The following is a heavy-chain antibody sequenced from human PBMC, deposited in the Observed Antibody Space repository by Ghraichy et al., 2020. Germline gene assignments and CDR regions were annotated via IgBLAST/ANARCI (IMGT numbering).Heavy chain of an antibody. CDR1: GFAFSRYN. V-gene: IGHV3-48*04. J-gene: IGHJ4*02. D-gene: IGHD3-16*02. Sequence: LSLTCAASGFAFSRYNINWVRQAPGKGLEWVSYISGSSSNTYYGDSVGGRFTISRDNAKNSLYLQMNSLRAEDMAVYYCARSLGELSIGSFDYWGQGTLVAVSS. CDR3: ARSLGELSIGSFDY. CDR2: ISGSSSNT.